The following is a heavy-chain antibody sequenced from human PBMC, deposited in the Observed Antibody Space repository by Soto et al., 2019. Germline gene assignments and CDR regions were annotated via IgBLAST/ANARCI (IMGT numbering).Heavy chain of an antibody. CDR2: ISYDGSNK. CDR1: GFTFSSYG. Sequence: QVQLVESGGGVVQTGRSLRLSCAASGFTFSSYGMHWVRQAPGKGLEWVAVISYDGSNKYYADSVKGRFTISRDNSKNTLYLQMNSLRAEDTAVYYCATQLTAYGDFDYWGQGTLVTVSS. J-gene: IGHJ4*02. CDR3: ATQLTAYGDFDY. D-gene: IGHD3-10*01. V-gene: IGHV3-30*03.